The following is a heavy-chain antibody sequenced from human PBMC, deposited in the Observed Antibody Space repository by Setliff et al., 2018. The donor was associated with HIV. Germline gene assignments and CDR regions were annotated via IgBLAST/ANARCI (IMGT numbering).Heavy chain of an antibody. CDR3: ARLYSSSSGDDY. V-gene: IGHV3-23*01. D-gene: IGHD6-6*01. J-gene: IGHJ4*02. CDR1: GFTFSSYA. CDR2: ISGSGGST. Sequence: GSLRLSCAASGFTFSSYAMSWVRQAPGKGLEWVSAISGSGGSTYYADSVKGRFTISRDNSKNTLYLQMNNLRAEDTAVYYCARLYSSSSGDDYWGQGTLVTVSS.